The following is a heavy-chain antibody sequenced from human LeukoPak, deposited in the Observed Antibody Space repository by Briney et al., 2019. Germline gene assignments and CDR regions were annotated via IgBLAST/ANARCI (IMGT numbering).Heavy chain of an antibody. CDR3: ARGEVGTSLDY. D-gene: IGHD2-2*01. Sequence: GGSLRLSCAASGFTFSSYSMNWVRQAPGKGLEWVSSISSGSSYIYYADSVKGRFTISRDNAKNSLYLQMNSLRAEDTAVYYCARGEVGTSLDYWGQGTLVTVSS. V-gene: IGHV3-21*01. CDR1: GFTFSSYS. J-gene: IGHJ4*02. CDR2: ISSGSSYI.